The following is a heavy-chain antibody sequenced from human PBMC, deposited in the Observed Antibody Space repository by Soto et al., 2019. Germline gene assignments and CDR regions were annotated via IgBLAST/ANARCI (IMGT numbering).Heavy chain of an antibody. D-gene: IGHD4-17*01. CDR1: GGSTSSYY. V-gene: IGHV4-59*12. CDR2: NSYSGST. J-gene: IGHJ5*02. CDR3: ARDLYGDYGGWFDP. Sequence: SETLSLTCTVTGGSTSSYYWSWLRQPPGKGLEWIGYNSYSGSTDYNPSLKSRVTISVDRSKNQFSLKLSSVTAADTAVYYCARDLYGDYGGWFDPWGQGTLVTVSS.